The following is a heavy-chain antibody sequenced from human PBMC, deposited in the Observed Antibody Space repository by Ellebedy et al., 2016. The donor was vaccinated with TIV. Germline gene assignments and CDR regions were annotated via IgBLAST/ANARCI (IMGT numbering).Heavy chain of an antibody. Sequence: GESLKISXAASGFNVSSNYMSWVRQAPGKGLEWVSVIYSGGSTYYGDSVKGRFTISRDISQNTVYLQMNSLRAEDTAVYYCARDGGGVGLRFPYWGQGTLVTVSS. D-gene: IGHD5-12*01. CDR3: ARDGGGVGLRFPY. V-gene: IGHV3-53*01. CDR2: IYSGGST. CDR1: GFNVSSNY. J-gene: IGHJ4*02.